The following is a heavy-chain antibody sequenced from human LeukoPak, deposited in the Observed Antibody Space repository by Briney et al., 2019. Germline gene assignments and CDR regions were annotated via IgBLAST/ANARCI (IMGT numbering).Heavy chain of an antibody. V-gene: IGHV3-48*03. CDR1: GFTFSSYE. J-gene: IGHJ6*04. CDR2: ISSSGSTI. D-gene: IGHD3-10*02. Sequence: GGSLRLSCAASGFTFSSYEMNWVRQAPGKGLEWVSYISSSGSTIYYADSVKGRFTISRDNAKNSLYLQMNSLRAEDTAVYYCAELGITMIGGVWGKGTTVSISS. CDR3: AELGITMIGGV.